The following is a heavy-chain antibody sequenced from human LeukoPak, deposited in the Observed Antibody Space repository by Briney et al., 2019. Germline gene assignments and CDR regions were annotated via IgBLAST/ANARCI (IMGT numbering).Heavy chain of an antibody. J-gene: IGHJ4*02. Sequence: PGGSLRLSCAASGFTFSSYWMHWVRQAPGKGLVWVSRINSDGSSTSYADSVKGRFTISRDNAKNTLYLQMNSLRAEDTAVYYCAGPGRSYRLDYWGQGTLVTVSS. D-gene: IGHD3-10*01. CDR2: INSDGSST. CDR3: AGPGRSYRLDY. V-gene: IGHV3-74*01. CDR1: GFTFSSYW.